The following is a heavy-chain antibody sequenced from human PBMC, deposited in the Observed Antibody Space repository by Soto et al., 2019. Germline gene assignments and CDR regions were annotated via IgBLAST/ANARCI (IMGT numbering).Heavy chain of an antibody. CDR3: ASKFGELLADAFDI. Sequence: TLYLTCSMRNASITSRKWWTLVGHTPGKGLEWIGEIYHSGSINHNPSLKSRVTMSVDKSKNQFSLKMTSVTAADTGVYYCASKFGELLADAFDIWGQGTVVT. D-gene: IGHD3-10*01. CDR2: IYHSGSI. J-gene: IGHJ3*02. V-gene: IGHV4-4*02. CDR1: NASITSRKW.